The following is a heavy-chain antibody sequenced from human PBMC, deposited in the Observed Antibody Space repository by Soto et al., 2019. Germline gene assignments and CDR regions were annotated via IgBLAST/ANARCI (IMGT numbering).Heavy chain of an antibody. D-gene: IGHD6-13*01. CDR2: IYYSGST. Sequence: QVQLQESGPGLVKPSQTLSLTCTVSGGSISSGGYYWSWIRQHPGKGLEWIGYIYYSGSTYYNPSLTSRVTRSVDTSKNQFSRKLCSVTAADTAVYYCARGPYDSSRWYYFDYWGQGTLVTVSS. V-gene: IGHV4-31*03. CDR3: ARGPYDSSRWYYFDY. CDR1: GGSISSGGYY. J-gene: IGHJ4*02.